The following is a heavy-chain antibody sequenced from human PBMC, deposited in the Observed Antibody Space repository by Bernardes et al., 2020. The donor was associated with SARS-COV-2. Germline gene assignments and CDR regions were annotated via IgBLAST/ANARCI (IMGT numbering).Heavy chain of an antibody. J-gene: IGHJ6*02. V-gene: IGHV3-23*01. D-gene: IGHD5-18*01. CDR1: GSIFSRDA. CDR2: ISGSGGST. Sequence: GGSLRLSCATSGSIFSRDAMTWVRQAPGKGLEWVSGISGSGGSTYYADSVKGRFTIPSDNSNNTLYLERNSLKAEDTAIYYCAKCIQGSYAMDVWGQGTTVTVSS. CDR3: AKCIQGSYAMDV.